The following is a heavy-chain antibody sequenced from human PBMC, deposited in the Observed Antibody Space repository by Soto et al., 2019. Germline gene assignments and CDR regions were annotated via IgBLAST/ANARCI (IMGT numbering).Heavy chain of an antibody. Sequence: GGSLRLSCAASGFTFSSYGMHWVRRAPGKGLEWVAVISYDGRHIYYADSVKGRFTISRDNSKNTLYLQMNSLRAEDTAVYYCARDSGYSYGPLDYWGQGTLVTVSS. CDR1: GFTFSSYG. J-gene: IGHJ4*02. V-gene: IGHV3-30*03. CDR3: ARDSGYSYGPLDY. CDR2: ISYDGRHI. D-gene: IGHD5-18*01.